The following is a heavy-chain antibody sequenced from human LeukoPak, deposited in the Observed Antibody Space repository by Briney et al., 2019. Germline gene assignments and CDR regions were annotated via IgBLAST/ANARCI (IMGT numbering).Heavy chain of an antibody. D-gene: IGHD6-19*01. CDR1: GFTLDDYA. CDR2: ISWNSGSI. CDR3: AKANQWLDYYLDY. J-gene: IGHJ4*02. V-gene: IGHV3-9*01. Sequence: GGSLRLSCAASGFTLDDYAMHWVRQGPGKGLEWVSGISWNSGSIGYADSVKGRFTIPRDNAKNSLYLQMNSLRAEDTALYYCAKANQWLDYYLDYWGQGTLVTVSS.